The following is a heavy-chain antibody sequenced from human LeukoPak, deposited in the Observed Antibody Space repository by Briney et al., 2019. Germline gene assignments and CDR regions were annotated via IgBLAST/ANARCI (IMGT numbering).Heavy chain of an antibody. CDR2: ITSSSSYI. CDR3: ARHVVAVGFDY. D-gene: IGHD3-22*01. CDR1: GFTFSSYT. J-gene: IGHJ4*02. V-gene: IGHV3-21*01. Sequence: GGSLRFSCAASGFTFSSYTMNWVRQAPGKGLEWVSSITSSSSYIYYADSLKGRFTISRDNAKNSLYLQMNSLRAEDTAIYYCARHVVAVGFDYWGQGTLVTVSS.